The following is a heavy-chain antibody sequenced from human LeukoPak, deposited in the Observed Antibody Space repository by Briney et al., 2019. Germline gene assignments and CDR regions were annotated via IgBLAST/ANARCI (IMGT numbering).Heavy chain of an antibody. CDR2: IVVGSGNT. CDR3: AARRVGATRSDAFDI. V-gene: IGHV1-58*01. CDR1: GFTFTSSA. Sequence: GTSVKVSCKASGFTFTSSAVQWVRQARGQRLEWIGCIVVGSGNTNYAQKFQERVTITRDMSTSTAYMELSSLRSEDMAVYYCAARRVGATRSDAFDIWGQGTMVTVSS. D-gene: IGHD1-26*01. J-gene: IGHJ3*02.